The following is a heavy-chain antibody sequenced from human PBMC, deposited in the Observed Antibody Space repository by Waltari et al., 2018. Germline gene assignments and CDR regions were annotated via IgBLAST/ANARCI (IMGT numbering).Heavy chain of an antibody. Sequence: EVQLLESGGDLVQPGGSLRLSCVASGSPFSHYALSWVRQAPGKGLEWVSTLTYSGDNTHYADSAKGRFTISRDISKRTLYLQMNSLRAEDTAVYYCAKAHYDSSGYFSDFDHWGQGTLVTVSS. CDR1: GSPFSHYA. CDR3: AKAHYDSSGYFSDFDH. CDR2: LTYSGDNT. J-gene: IGHJ4*02. D-gene: IGHD3-22*01. V-gene: IGHV3-23*01.